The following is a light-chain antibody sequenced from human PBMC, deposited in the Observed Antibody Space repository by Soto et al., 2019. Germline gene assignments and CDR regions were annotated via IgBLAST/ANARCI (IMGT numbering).Light chain of an antibody. V-gene: IGKV3-11*01. J-gene: IGKJ1*01. CDR1: HSISDS. Sequence: EIVLTQSPATLSLSPGERATLSCRASHSISDSIDWFQQKPGQAPRLLIFLASSRAAGTPARFSGSGSGTDFSLTISSLEPEDFAVYYCQHRSTWPQTFGQGTRVEF. CDR3: QHRSTWPQT. CDR2: LAS.